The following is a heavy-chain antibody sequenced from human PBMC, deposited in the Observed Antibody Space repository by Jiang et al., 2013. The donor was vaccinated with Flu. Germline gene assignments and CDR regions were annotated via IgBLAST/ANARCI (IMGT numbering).Heavy chain of an antibody. D-gene: IGHD4-11*01. V-gene: IGHV1-46*01. CDR1: GYTFTSYY. J-gene: IGHJ6*02. Sequence: VQLVESGAEVKKPGASVKVSCKASGYTFTSYYMHWVRQAPGQGLEWMGIINPSGGSTSYAQKFQGRVTMTRDTSTSTVYMELSSLRSEDTAVYYCARADYIIDFRHYGMDSGAKGPRSPSP. CDR2: INPSGGST. CDR3: ARADYIIDFRHYGMDS.